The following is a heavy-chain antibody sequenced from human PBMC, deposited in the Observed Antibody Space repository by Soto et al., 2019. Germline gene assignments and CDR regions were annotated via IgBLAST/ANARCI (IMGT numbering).Heavy chain of an antibody. CDR3: ARDRLGYRVIGDTAMVRSPISESPFDY. J-gene: IGHJ4*02. CDR1: GGTFSSYA. V-gene: IGHV1-69*13. Sequence: GASVKVSCKASGGTFSSYAISWVRQAPGQGLEWMGGIIPIFGTANYAQKFQGRVTITADESTSTAYMELSSLRSEDTAVYYCARDRLGYRVIGDTAMVRSPISESPFDYWGQGTLVTVSS. D-gene: IGHD5-18*01. CDR2: IIPIFGTA.